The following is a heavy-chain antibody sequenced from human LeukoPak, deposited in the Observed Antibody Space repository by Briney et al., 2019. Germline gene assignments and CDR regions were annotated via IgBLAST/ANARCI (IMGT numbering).Heavy chain of an antibody. Sequence: GGSLRPSCAASGFTVSSNYMSWVRQAPGKGLDWISVTYSGGSTYYADSVKGRFTISRDNSKNTLYLQMNSLRAEDTAVYYCARGESRTKGFDYWGQGTLVTVSS. V-gene: IGHV3-53*01. J-gene: IGHJ4*02. D-gene: IGHD3-10*01. CDR3: ARGESRTKGFDY. CDR1: GFTVSSNY. CDR2: TYSGGST.